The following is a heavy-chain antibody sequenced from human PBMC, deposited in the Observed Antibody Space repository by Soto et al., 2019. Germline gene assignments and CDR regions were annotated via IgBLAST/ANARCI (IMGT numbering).Heavy chain of an antibody. J-gene: IGHJ4*02. V-gene: IGHV3-11*05. D-gene: IGHD3-10*01. CDR3: GREAHYYGSGSYIYY. Sequence: QVQLVESGGGLVKPGGSLRLSCAASGFTFSDYYMSWIRQAPGKGLEWVSYISSSSSYTNYADSVKGRFTISRDNVKNSLYLQMNSLRAEDTAVYYCGREAHYYGSGSYIYYWGQGTLVTVSS. CDR2: ISSSSSYT. CDR1: GFTFSDYY.